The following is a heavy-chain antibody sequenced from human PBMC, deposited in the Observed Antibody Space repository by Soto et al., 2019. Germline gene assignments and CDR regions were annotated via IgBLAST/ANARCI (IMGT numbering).Heavy chain of an antibody. V-gene: IGHV5-51*01. CDR2: IYPGDSDT. J-gene: IGHJ6*02. CDR3: ARSQVGGSHGAYGMDA. Sequence: GESLKISCKGSGYSFTSYWIGWVRQMPGKGLEWMGIIYPGDSDTRYSPSLQGQVTISADKSISTAYLQWSSLKASDTAMYYCARSQVGGSHGAYGMDAWGQGTTVTVSS. CDR1: GYSFTSYW. D-gene: IGHD1-26*01.